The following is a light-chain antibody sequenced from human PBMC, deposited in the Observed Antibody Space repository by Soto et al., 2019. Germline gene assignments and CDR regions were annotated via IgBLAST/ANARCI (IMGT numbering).Light chain of an antibody. V-gene: IGKV3-20*01. Sequence: EIVLTQSPGTASLSPGERATLSCRASQSVSSNYLAWYQQKPGQAPRLLIYGASTRATGIPDRISGSGSGTDFTLTISRLEPEDFAVYYCQQYGRSPPLIFGGGTKVEIK. CDR2: GAS. J-gene: IGKJ4*01. CDR1: QSVSSNY. CDR3: QQYGRSPPLI.